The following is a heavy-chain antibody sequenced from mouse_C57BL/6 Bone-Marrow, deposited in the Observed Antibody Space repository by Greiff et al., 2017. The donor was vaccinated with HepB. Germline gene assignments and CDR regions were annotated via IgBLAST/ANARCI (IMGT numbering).Heavy chain of an antibody. CDR3: VRQDSSGQFAY. CDR2: IRSKSNNYAT. D-gene: IGHD3-2*02. CDR1: GFSFNTYA. Sequence: EVKVVESGGGLVQPKGSLKLSCAASGFSFNTYAMNWVRQAPGKGLEWVARIRSKSNNYATYYADSVKDRFTISRDDSESMLYLQMNNLKTEDTAMYYCVRQDSSGQFAYWGQGTLVTVSA. V-gene: IGHV10-1*01. J-gene: IGHJ3*01.